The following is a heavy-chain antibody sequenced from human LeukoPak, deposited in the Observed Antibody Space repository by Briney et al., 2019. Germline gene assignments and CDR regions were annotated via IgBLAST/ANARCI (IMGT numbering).Heavy chain of an antibody. J-gene: IGHJ3*02. D-gene: IGHD1-1*01. CDR3: AKYAYNWNAPDGFDM. V-gene: IGHV3-30*18. Sequence: GGSLRLSCVASGFTFSDHSMMWVRQAPGKGLEWVAVISYDGSRKHYGDSVRGRFSISRDNSESTLFLQMNSLTTDDTSVYFCAKYAYNWNAPDGFDMWGQGTMVIVSS. CDR1: GFTFSDHS. CDR2: ISYDGSRK.